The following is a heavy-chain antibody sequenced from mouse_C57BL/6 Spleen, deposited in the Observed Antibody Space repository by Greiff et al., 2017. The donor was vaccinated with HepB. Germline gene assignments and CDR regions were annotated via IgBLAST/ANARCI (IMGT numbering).Heavy chain of an antibody. V-gene: IGHV5-12*01. CDR2: ISNGGGST. Sequence: EVKLMESGGGLVQPGGSLKLSCAASGFTFSDYYMYWVRQTPEKRLEWVAYISNGGGSTYYPDTVKGRFTISRDNAKNTLYLQMSRLKSEDTAMYYCARGDYDWFAYWGQGTLVTVSA. J-gene: IGHJ3*01. CDR3: ARGDYDWFAY. D-gene: IGHD2-4*01. CDR1: GFTFSDYY.